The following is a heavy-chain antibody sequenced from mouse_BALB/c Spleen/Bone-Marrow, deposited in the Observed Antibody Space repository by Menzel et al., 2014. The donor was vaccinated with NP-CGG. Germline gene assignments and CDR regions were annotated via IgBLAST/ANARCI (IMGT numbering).Heavy chain of an antibody. D-gene: IGHD4-1*01. CDR2: ISTYYGNT. V-gene: IGHV1-67*01. CDR1: GYTFTDYA. J-gene: IGHJ1*01. CDR3: ARKRLTGTSYWYFDV. Sequence: VQLQQSGPELVRPGVSVKISCKGSGYTFTDYAMHWVKQSHAKSLEWIGVISTYYGNTNYNQKFKGKATTTVDKSSSTAYMELARLTSEDSAIYYCARKRLTGTSYWYFDVWGAGTTVTVSS.